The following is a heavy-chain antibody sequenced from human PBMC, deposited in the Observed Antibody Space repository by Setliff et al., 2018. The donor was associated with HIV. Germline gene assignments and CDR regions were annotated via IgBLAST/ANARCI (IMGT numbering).Heavy chain of an antibody. D-gene: IGHD3-3*01. CDR2: IRTDTDDM. V-gene: IGHV3-21*05. J-gene: IGHJ3*02. Sequence: GGSLRLSCTASGFSLSTYPMNWVRQIPGKGLEWVSNIRTDTDDMTYVGSVKGRFTSSRDNAKSSLYLQMNSLRAEDTAVYYCARDSRVVTQPDAFDIWGQGTMVTVSS. CDR3: ARDSRVVTQPDAFDI. CDR1: GFSLSTYP.